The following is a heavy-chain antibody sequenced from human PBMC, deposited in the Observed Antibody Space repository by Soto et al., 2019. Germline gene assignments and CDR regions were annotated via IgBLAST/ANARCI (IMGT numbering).Heavy chain of an antibody. CDR3: ARDLGGWSTGWFDP. V-gene: IGHV1-18*01. CDR1: GYTFSSYG. CDR2: ISAHKGNV. J-gene: IGHJ5*02. Sequence: RASVKVSCKASGYTFSSYGISWVRQAPGQGLEWMGWISAHKGNVKYAQKLQGRVTLTTDTSTGTAYMDLRSLRSDDTAVYYCARDLGGWSTGWFDPWGQGTLVTVSS. D-gene: IGHD6-19*01.